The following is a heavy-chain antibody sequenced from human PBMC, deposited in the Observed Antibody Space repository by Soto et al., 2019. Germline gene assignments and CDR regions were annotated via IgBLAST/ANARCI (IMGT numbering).Heavy chain of an antibody. Sequence: ASVKVSCKASGYSFTDYVIHWVRQAPGQRLEWMGRISTYNGNTNYPQSLQGRLTMTTDTSTTTAYMELRSLRSDDTAVYYCARDPFHVLMVNAPNLYGMDVWGQGTTVTVSS. V-gene: IGHV1-18*01. CDR2: ISTYNGNT. J-gene: IGHJ6*02. D-gene: IGHD2-8*01. CDR3: ARDPFHVLMVNAPNLYGMDV. CDR1: GYSFTDYV.